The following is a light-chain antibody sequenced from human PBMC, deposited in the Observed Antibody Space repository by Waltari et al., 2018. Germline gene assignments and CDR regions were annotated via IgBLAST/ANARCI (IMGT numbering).Light chain of an antibody. CDR1: PSVFFRPNSKNY. J-gene: IGKJ4*01. V-gene: IGKV4-1*01. CDR2: WAS. CDR3: QHFYNSPFT. Sequence: DIVMTQFPDSLAVSLGEMATLTCNSSPSVFFRPNSKNYLSWFQQKPGQPPKLLISWASTRESGVPDRFSGSGSGTDFTLTISSLQAEDVALYYCQHFYNSPFTFGGGTKVEIK.